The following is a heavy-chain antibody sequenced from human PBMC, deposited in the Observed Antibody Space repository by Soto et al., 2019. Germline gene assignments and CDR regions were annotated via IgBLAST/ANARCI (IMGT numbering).Heavy chain of an antibody. Sequence: QVQLVESGGGVVQPGRSLRLSCTASGFTFSTYGMHWVRQAPGKGLEWVTVIWYDGSNKYYADSVKGRFTISRDNSKNTMYLQRISLRADDTAVYYCARGGGSGSSFVGYYYYTLDVWGQGTTVTVSS. CDR1: GFTFSTYG. J-gene: IGHJ6*02. CDR2: IWYDGSNK. CDR3: ARGGGSGSSFVGYYYYTLDV. V-gene: IGHV3-33*01. D-gene: IGHD1-26*01.